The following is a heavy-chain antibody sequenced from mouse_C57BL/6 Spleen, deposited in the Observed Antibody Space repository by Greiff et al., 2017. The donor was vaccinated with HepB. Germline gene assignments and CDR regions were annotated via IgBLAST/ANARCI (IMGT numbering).Heavy chain of an antibody. CDR1: GYSITSGYY. CDR2: ISYDGSN. Sequence: DVQLQESGPGLVKPSQSLSLTCSVTGYSITSGYYWNWIRQFPGNKLEWMGYISYDGSNNYNPSLKNRISITRDTSKNQFFLKLNSVTTEDTATYYCARRGKPYYFDYRGQGTTLTVSS. J-gene: IGHJ2*01. CDR3: ARRGKPYYFDY. V-gene: IGHV3-6*01.